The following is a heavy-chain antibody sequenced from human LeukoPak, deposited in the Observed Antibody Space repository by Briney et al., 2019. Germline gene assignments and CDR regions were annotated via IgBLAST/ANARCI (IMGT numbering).Heavy chain of an antibody. Sequence: GGSLRLSCAASGFTFSSYAMHWVRQAPGKGLEWVAVISYDGSNKYYADSVKGRFTISRDNSKNTLYLQMNSLRAEDTAVYYCARGPPGVVTPFPLIWGQGTLVTVSS. D-gene: IGHD4-23*01. V-gene: IGHV3-30-3*01. CDR1: GFTFSSYA. CDR3: ARGPPGVVTPFPLI. CDR2: ISYDGSNK. J-gene: IGHJ4*02.